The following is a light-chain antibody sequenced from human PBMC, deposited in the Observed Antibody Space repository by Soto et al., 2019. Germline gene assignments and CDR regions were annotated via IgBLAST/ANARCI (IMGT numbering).Light chain of an antibody. J-gene: IGKJ2*01. Sequence: EIVMTQSPATLSLSPGERATLSCRASQSVSSSYLSWYQQKPGQAPRLLIYGASTRATGIPARFSGSGSGTDFTLTISSLQPEDFAVYYCQQDYNLPYTFCQGTKLEIK. CDR3: QQDYNLPYT. V-gene: IGKV3D-7*01. CDR2: GAS. CDR1: QSVSSSY.